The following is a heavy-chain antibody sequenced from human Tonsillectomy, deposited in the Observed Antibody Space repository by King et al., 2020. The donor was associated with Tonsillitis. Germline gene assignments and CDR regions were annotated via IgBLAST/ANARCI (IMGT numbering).Heavy chain of an antibody. J-gene: IGHJ6*01. V-gene: IGHV3-30*18. CDR2: ISYDGSNK. CDR3: AKGIRGTIFGVVSDYYYYGMDV. Sequence: VQLVESGGGVVQPGRSLRLSCAASGFTLSSYGMHWVRQAPGKGLEWVAVISYDGSNKYHADSVKGRFTISRDNSKNTLYLQMNSLRAEDTAVYYWAKGIRGTIFGVVSDYYYYGMDVWGQGTTVIVST. CDR1: GFTLSSYG. D-gene: IGHD3-3*01.